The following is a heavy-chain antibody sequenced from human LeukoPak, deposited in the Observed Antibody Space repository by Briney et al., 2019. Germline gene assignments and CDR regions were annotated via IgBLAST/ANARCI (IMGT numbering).Heavy chain of an antibody. CDR1: GFTFSSYS. CDR2: ISSSSSYI. J-gene: IGHJ6*02. Sequence: GGSLRLSCAASGFTFSSYSMNWVRQAPGKGLEWVSSISSSSSYIYYADSVKGRFTISRDNAKNSLYLQVNSLRAEDTAVYYCARGPAAAGTFNYYYYYGMDVWGQGTTVTVSS. V-gene: IGHV3-21*01. CDR3: ARGPAAAGTFNYYYYYGMDV. D-gene: IGHD6-13*01.